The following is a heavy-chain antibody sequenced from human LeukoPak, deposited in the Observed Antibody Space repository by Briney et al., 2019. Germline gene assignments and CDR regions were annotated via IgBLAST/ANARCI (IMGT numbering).Heavy chain of an antibody. CDR2: IYTSGST. Sequence: SETLSLTCTVSGGSISSGSYYWSWIRQPAGKGLEWIGRIYTSGSTNYNPSLKSRVTISVDTSKNQFSLKLSSVTAADTAVYYCARGDRSDSPYYYYYMDVCGKGTTVTVSS. J-gene: IGHJ6*03. V-gene: IGHV4-61*02. CDR3: ARGDRSDSPYYYYYMDV. D-gene: IGHD3-22*01. CDR1: GGSISSGSYY.